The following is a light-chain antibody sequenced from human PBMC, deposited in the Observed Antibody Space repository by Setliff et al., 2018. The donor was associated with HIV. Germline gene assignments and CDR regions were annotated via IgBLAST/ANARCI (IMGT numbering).Light chain of an antibody. V-gene: IGLV2-14*02. Sequence: QSALTQPASVSGSPGQSITLSCTGTSSDVGSYNLVSWYQEHPGKAPKLMIYDVSKRPSGVSNRFSGSKSGNTASLTISGLQAEDEADYHCSSYTGRSTFVFGTGTKVTV. CDR2: DVS. CDR1: SSDVGSYNL. J-gene: IGLJ1*01. CDR3: SSYTGRSTFV.